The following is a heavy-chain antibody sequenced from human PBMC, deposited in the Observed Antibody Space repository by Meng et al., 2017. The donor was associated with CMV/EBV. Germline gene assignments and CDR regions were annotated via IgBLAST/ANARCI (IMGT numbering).Heavy chain of an antibody. V-gene: IGHV1-69*05. J-gene: IGHJ4*02. CDR2: IIPIFGTA. Sequence: SVKVSCKASGGTFSSYAISWVRQAPGQGLEWMGGIIPIFGTANYAQKFQGRVTITTDESTSTAYMELSSLRSEDTAVYYCAIVDSRAYPGSYWGQGTLVTVSS. CDR3: AIVDSRAYPGSY. D-gene: IGHD3-22*01. CDR1: GGTFSSYA.